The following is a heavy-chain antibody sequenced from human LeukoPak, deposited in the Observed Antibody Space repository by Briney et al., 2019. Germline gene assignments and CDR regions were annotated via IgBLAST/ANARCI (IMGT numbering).Heavy chain of an antibody. V-gene: IGHV3-23*01. CDR2: TSDRGDYA. CDR1: GFTFTSYS. Sequence: GGSLRLSCAASGFTFTSYSMSWVRQAPGKGLEWVSGTSDRGDYAYYADSVKGRFTISRDNSKNTLYLQMNSLRAEDTALYFCAKKAQYNGNYPLDYWGQGTLVTVSS. J-gene: IGHJ4*02. D-gene: IGHD1-26*01. CDR3: AKKAQYNGNYPLDY.